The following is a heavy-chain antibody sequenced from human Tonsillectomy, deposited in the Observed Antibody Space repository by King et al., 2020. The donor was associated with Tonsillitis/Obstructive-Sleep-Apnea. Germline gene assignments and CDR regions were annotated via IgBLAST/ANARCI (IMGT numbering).Heavy chain of an antibody. CDR1: GFTFNNYG. J-gene: IGHJ5*02. CDR2: IWYDGSYD. Sequence: VQLVESGGGVVQPGRSLRLSCVASGFTFNNYGMHWVRQAPGKGLEWVAAIWYDGSYDYYTDSVKGRFTISRDNSKNTLYLQMNSLRAEDTAVYFCAREVSYGSENNGPNWFDPWGQGTLVTVSS. V-gene: IGHV3-33*01. CDR3: AREVSYGSENNGPNWFDP. D-gene: IGHD3-10*01.